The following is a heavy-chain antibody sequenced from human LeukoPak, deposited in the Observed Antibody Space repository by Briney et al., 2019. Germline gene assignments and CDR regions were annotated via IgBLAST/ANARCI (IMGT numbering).Heavy chain of an antibody. Sequence: KPSETLSLTCTVSGGSISSYYWSWIRQPPGKGLEWIGYIYYSGSTNYNPSLKSRVTISVDTSKNQFSLKLSSVTAADTAVYYCARETLAYCGGDSYSDGMDVWGQGTTVTVSS. CDR1: GGSISSYY. V-gene: IGHV4-59*01. J-gene: IGHJ6*02. CDR2: IYYSGST. D-gene: IGHD2-21*02. CDR3: ARETLAYCGGDSYSDGMDV.